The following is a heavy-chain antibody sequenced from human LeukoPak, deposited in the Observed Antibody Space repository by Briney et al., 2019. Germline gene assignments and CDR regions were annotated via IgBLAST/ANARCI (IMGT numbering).Heavy chain of an antibody. Sequence: GGSLRLSCAASGFTFSSYHMNWVRQAPGKGLEWVSGISGSGGSTSYADSVKGRFTISRDNSKNTLYLQMNSLRAEDTAVYYCAKDMGNWNGNFDYWGQGTLVTVSS. CDR2: ISGSGGST. CDR3: AKDMGNWNGNFDY. D-gene: IGHD1-20*01. J-gene: IGHJ4*02. CDR1: GFTFSSYH. V-gene: IGHV3-23*01.